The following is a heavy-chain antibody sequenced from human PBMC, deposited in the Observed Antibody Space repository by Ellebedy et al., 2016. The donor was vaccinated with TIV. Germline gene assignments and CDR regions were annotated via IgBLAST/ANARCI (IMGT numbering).Heavy chain of an antibody. CDR2: ISGSGGST. CDR3: ARDPLLYSSSWYEWYFDL. J-gene: IGHJ2*01. D-gene: IGHD6-13*01. CDR1: GFTVSSNY. Sequence: GGSLRLSXAASGFTVSSNYMSWVRQAPGKGLEWVSAISGSGGSTYYADSVKGRFTISRDNSKNTLYLQMNSLRAEDTAVYYCARDPLLYSSSWYEWYFDLWGRGTLVTVSS. V-gene: IGHV3-53*01.